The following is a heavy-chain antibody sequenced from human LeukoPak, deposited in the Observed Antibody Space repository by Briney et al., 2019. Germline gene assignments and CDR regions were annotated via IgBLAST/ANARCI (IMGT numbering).Heavy chain of an antibody. D-gene: IGHD6-13*01. J-gene: IGHJ4*02. CDR3: TRAFSSWSDYFDY. CDR1: GFTFSDYW. V-gene: IGHV3-7*04. Sequence: SGGSLRLSCEASGFTFSDYWMSWVRQAPGKGLEWVAIIKEDGSEKFYVGSVKGRFTNSRDNAKNSLYLQMDNLRAEDTAVYYCTRAFSSWSDYFDYWGQGTLVTVSS. CDR2: IKEDGSEK.